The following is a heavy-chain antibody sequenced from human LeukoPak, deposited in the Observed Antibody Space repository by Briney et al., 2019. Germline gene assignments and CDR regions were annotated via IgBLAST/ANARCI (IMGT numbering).Heavy chain of an antibody. J-gene: IGHJ4*02. V-gene: IGHV4-34*01. CDR1: GGSFSGYY. CDR3: ARRKGTSGWSWGPPYYFDY. CDR2: INHSGST. D-gene: IGHD6-19*01. Sequence: SETLSLTCAVYGGSFSGYYWSWIRQPPGKGLEWIGEINHSGSTSYNPSLKSRVTISVDTSKNQFSLKLSSVTAADTAVYYCARRKGTSGWSWGPPYYFDYWGQGTLVTVSS.